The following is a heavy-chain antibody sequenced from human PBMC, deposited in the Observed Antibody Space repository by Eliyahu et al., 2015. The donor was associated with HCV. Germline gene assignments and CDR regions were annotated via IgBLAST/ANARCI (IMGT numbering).Heavy chain of an antibody. J-gene: IGHJ4*02. V-gene: IGHV3-23*01. CDR3: AKEGYSCECGDFDY. D-gene: IGHD5-18*01. CDR2: XSGSGGST. Sequence: EVQLLESGGGLVQPGGSLRLXCAAXGFTFGSFAMSGVRQAXGKGLEWVSAXSGSGGSTYYADSVKGRFTISRDNSKNTLYLQMNSLRAEDTAVYYCAKEGYSCECGDFDYWSQGTLVTVSS. CDR1: GFTFGSFA.